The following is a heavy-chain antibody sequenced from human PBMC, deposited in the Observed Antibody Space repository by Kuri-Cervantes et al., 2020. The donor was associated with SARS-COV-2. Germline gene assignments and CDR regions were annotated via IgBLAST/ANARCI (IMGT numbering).Heavy chain of an antibody. CDR2: ISLNGGSQ. V-gene: IGHV3-23*01. Sequence: GESLKISCAVSGFASSNSAMSWVRQAPGKGLEWVSSISLNGGSQYYADSVKGRFTTSRDNSKNTLYLQMSSLRAEDTAVYSCAKVHSGDNAYFDYWGQGTLVTVSS. CDR1: GFASSNSA. D-gene: IGHD4/OR15-4a*01. J-gene: IGHJ4*02. CDR3: AKVHSGDNAYFDY.